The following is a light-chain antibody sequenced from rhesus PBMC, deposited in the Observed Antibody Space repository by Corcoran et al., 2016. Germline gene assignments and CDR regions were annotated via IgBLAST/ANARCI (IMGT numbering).Light chain of an antibody. J-gene: IGKJ4*01. Sequence: DIQMTQSPSSLSASVGDRVTVTCRASQDIKKELSWDQQKARKTPTLLNYAALRLQKGVSFRLSGSGSGTDVTLTISNLQTEDVATSSCLQDYSVPLTYGGGTKVEIK. CDR2: AAL. CDR3: LQDYSVPLT. V-gene: IGKV1-94*01. CDR1: QDIKKE.